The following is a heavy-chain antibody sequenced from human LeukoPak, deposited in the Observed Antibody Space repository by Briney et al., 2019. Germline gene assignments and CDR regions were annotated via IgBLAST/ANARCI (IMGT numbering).Heavy chain of an antibody. CDR2: IHPNNGGT. CDR3: ARLGYCSGGNCYPGDGNAFDI. V-gene: IGHV1-2*06. CDR1: GYTFTGYY. D-gene: IGHD2-15*01. J-gene: IGHJ3*02. Sequence: ASVKVSCKASGYTFTGYYTHWVRQAPGQGLEWMGRIHPNNGGTNYAQKFQGRVTMTRDTSISTAYMELSRLRSDDTAVDYCARLGYCSGGNCYPGDGNAFDIWGQGTRVTVSS.